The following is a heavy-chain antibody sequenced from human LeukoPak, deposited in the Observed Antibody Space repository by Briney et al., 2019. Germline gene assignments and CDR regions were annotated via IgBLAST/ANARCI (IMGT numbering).Heavy chain of an antibody. D-gene: IGHD6-13*01. Sequence: GRSLRLSCAASGFTFSSYGMHWVRQAPGKGLEWVAVISYDGSNKYYADSVKGRFTISRDNSKNTLYLQMNSLRAEDTAVCYCATARQYSNSWYSDYWGQGTLVTVSS. CDR2: ISYDGSNK. CDR3: ATARQYSNSWYSDY. V-gene: IGHV3-30*03. J-gene: IGHJ4*02. CDR1: GFTFSSYG.